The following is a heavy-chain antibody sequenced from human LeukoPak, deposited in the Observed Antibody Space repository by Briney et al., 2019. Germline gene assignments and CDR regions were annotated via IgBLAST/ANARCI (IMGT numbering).Heavy chain of an antibody. Sequence: ASVKVSCEASGYTFTGYYMHWVRQAPGQGLEWMGWINPNSGGTNYAQKFQGRVTMTRDTSISTAYMELSRLRSDDTAVYYCARGSIRAAAGPADYWGQGTLVTVSS. CDR3: ARGSIRAAAGPADY. V-gene: IGHV1-2*02. CDR2: INPNSGGT. CDR1: GYTFTGYY. D-gene: IGHD6-13*01. J-gene: IGHJ4*02.